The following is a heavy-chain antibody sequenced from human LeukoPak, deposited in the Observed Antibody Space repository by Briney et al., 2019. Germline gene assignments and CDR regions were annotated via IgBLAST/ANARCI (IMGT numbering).Heavy chain of an antibody. Sequence: GGSLRLSCAASGFTFSTYWMAWDRQAPGKGLEWVANIKGDESARHQADSVKGRFTISRDNAKKSVYLQMSSLRGEDTAVYYCARDVGGSLDYWGQGTLVTVSS. D-gene: IGHD1-26*01. CDR3: ARDVGGSLDY. CDR1: GFTFSTYW. V-gene: IGHV3-7*01. J-gene: IGHJ4*02. CDR2: IKGDESAR.